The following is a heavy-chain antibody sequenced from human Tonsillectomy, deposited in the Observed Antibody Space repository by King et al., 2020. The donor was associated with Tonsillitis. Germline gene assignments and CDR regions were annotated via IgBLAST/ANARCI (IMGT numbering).Heavy chain of an antibody. CDR2: INPSGGTP. Sequence: VQLVQSGAEVKKPGASVKVSCKTSGYSFTSYYIHWVRQAPGQGLEWMGIINPSGGTPTYAQKFQGRVTLNRDTSTSTVCMEMSSLRAEDTAVYYCARDVGKSFDYWGQGTLVTVSS. J-gene: IGHJ4*02. CDR1: GYSFTSYY. CDR3: ARDVGKSFDY. V-gene: IGHV1-46*03.